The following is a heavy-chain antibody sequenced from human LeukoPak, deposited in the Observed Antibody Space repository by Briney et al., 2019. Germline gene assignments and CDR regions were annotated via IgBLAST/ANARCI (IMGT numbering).Heavy chain of an antibody. J-gene: IGHJ4*02. CDR3: AKAFCSEKQCTLDS. CDR1: GFTFSSFA. D-gene: IGHD3-3*01. CDR2: IREKVNSYTT. Sequence: GGSLRLSCAASGFTFSSFATSWVRQAPGKGLEWVGRIREKVNSYTTVYAASVKGRFTISRDDSTNSVFLQMNSLKTEDTAVYYCAKAFCSEKQCTLDSWGQGTLVSVSS. V-gene: IGHV3-72*01.